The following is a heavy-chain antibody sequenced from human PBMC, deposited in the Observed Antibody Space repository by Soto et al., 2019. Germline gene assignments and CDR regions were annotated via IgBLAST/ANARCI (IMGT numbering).Heavy chain of an antibody. V-gene: IGHV1-69*02. CDR2: IIPILGIA. J-gene: IGHJ3*02. D-gene: IGHD4-17*01. Sequence: SVKVSCKASGGTFSSYTISWVRQAPGQGLEWMGRIIPILGIANYAQKFQGRVTITADKSTSTAYMELSSLRSEDTAVYYCARWTMTTVTYDAFDIWGQVTMVTVSS. CDR1: GGTFSSYT. CDR3: ARWTMTTVTYDAFDI.